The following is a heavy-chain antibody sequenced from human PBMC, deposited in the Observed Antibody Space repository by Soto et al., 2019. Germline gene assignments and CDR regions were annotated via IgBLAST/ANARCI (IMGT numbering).Heavy chain of an antibody. CDR1: GYTFTSYA. Sequence: QVQLVQSGAEVKKPGASVKVSCKASGYTFTSYAMHWVRQAPGQRLEWMGWINAGNGNTKYSQKFQGRVTITRDTSASTAYMELSSLRSEDTAVYSCARGGSLYWYFDLWGRGTLVPVSS. CDR2: INAGNGNT. D-gene: IGHD1-26*01. V-gene: IGHV1-3*01. J-gene: IGHJ2*01. CDR3: ARGGSLYWYFDL.